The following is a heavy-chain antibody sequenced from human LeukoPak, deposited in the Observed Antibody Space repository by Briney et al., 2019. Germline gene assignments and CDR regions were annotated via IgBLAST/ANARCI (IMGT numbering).Heavy chain of an antibody. CDR2: STNKLNSYTT. D-gene: IGHD1-1*01. J-gene: IGHJ4*02. CDR3: SRGGRRDEVHYAAFFDY. V-gene: IGHV3-72*01. CDR1: VFRLSDHY. Sequence: PGGSLRLSSAASVFRLSDHYIDTVRQAPGKGLEWVGRSTNKLNSYTTQYAASVKGRFSISRDDSKNSLYLQMNSLKSEDTAVYYCSRGGRRDEVHYAAFFDYWGQGTLVTVSS.